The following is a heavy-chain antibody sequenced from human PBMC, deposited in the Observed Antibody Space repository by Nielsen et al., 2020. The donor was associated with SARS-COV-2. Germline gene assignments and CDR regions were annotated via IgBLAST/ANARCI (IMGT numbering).Heavy chain of an antibody. CDR1: GGTFNSYA. CDR3: ARLGSSSAIDY. J-gene: IGHJ4*02. V-gene: IGHV1-69*04. Sequence: SVKVSCKASGGTFNSYAISWVRQAPGQGLEWMGRIIPILGIANYAQKFQGRVTITADKSTSTAYMELSSLRSEDTAVYYCARLGSSSAIDYWGQGTLVTVSS. D-gene: IGHD6-6*01. CDR2: IIPILGIA.